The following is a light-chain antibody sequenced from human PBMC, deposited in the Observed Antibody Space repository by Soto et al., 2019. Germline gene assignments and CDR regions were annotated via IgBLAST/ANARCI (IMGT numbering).Light chain of an antibody. CDR2: EVN. Sequence: SGLTHPASRSGSPGRSITISGTGTSSYIGAYYYVSWFQQHPGKSPKLMISEVNNRPSGVSNRFSGSKSGNTAYLTISGLQVEDEAEYFCFSFTNHSTHVFGNGTXVTVL. CDR3: FSFTNHSTHV. CDR1: SSYIGAYYY. V-gene: IGLV2-14*01. J-gene: IGLJ1*01.